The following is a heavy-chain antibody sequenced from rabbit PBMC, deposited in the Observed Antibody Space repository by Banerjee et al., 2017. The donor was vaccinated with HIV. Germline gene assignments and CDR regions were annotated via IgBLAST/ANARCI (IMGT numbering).Heavy chain of an antibody. CDR3: ARDLAGVIGWNFNF. V-gene: IGHV1S45*01. CDR1: GFSFSNKYV. CDR2: IAAGSSGST. Sequence: QEQLEESGGDLVKPEGSLTLTCTASGFSFSNKYVMCWVRQAPGKGLEWIGCIAAGSSGSTWYASWAKGRFTISKTSWTTVTLQMTSLTAADTASYFCARDLAGVIGWNFNFWGPGTLVTVS. D-gene: IGHD4-1*01. J-gene: IGHJ4*01.